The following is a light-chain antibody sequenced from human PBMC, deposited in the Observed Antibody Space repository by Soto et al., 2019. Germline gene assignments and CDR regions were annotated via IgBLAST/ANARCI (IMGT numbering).Light chain of an antibody. CDR3: QQYNNRPPDT. J-gene: IGKJ2*01. CDR1: QGITND. V-gene: IGKV1-17*01. CDR2: AAS. Sequence: DIQMTQSPSSLSASVGDRVTITCRASQGITNDLAWYQQKPGKAPRRLIYAASTRVAGIPARFSGSGSGTEFSLTISSLQSEDFAVYYCQQYNNRPPDTFGQGTKLEIK.